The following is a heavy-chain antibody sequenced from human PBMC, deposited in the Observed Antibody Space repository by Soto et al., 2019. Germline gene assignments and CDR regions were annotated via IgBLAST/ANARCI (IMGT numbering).Heavy chain of an antibody. CDR2: ISSDGGQK. CDR1: GIAFRGCD. J-gene: IGHJ2*01. V-gene: IGHV3-30*18. Sequence: QVQQEESGGGVVQPGKSLRLSCAASGIAFRGCDMFWVRQTPSKGLEWVAAISSDGGQKYYADSVKGRFTISRDNSKNTLYVQMNGLTTEDTAVYYSAKNIVRGHWYFDLWGRGPLVTVSS. CDR3: AKNIVRGHWYFDL. D-gene: IGHD3-10*01.